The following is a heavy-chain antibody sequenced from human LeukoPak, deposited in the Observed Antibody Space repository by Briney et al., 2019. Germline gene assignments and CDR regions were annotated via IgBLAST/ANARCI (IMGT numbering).Heavy chain of an antibody. CDR3: AKGVLWFGELSTYSPTYYFDY. V-gene: IGHV3-23*01. CDR1: GFTFSSYG. J-gene: IGHJ4*02. CDR2: ISGSGGST. Sequence: GGSLRLSCAGSGFTFSSYGMSWVRQAPGKGLEWISAISGSGGSTYYADSVKGRFTISRDNSKNTLYLQMNSLRAEDTAVYYCAKGVLWFGELSTYSPTYYFDYWGQGTLVTVSS. D-gene: IGHD3-10*01.